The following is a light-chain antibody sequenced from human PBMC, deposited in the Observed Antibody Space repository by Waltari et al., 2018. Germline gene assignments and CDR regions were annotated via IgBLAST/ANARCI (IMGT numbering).Light chain of an antibody. CDR3: QMYVKLPVT. CDR1: QGIGTY. Sequence: SCRASQGIGTYLTGYQQRPGQAPRLLIYHASSRATGIPDRFSGSGSGTDFSLTINRLEPEDFAVYYCQMYVKLPVTFGQGTKVELK. CDR2: HAS. J-gene: IGKJ1*01. V-gene: IGKV3-20*01.